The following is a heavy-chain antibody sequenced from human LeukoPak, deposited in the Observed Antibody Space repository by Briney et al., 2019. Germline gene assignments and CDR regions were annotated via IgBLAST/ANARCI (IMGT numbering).Heavy chain of an antibody. D-gene: IGHD2/OR15-2a*01. V-gene: IGHV3-48*03. CDR1: GFTFCSYE. CDR3: ARVNIPYYFDY. J-gene: IGHJ4*02. Sequence: GGSQRLSCAVSGFTFCSYEMNGVPQAPGKGREWVSYISSRGRTIYYAGSVRGRFTISRDNAKYSLYLQMNSLRAEDTAVYYCARVNIPYYFDYWGQGTLVTVSS. CDR2: ISSRGRTI.